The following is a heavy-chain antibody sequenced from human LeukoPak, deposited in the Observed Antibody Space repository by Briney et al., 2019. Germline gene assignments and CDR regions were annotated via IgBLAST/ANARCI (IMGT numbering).Heavy chain of an antibody. Sequence: GASVKVSCKAFGYTFTSNYMHWVRQAPGQGPEWMGVISPTGGSTTYAQKFQGRVTITADESTSTAYMELSSLRSEDTAVYYCARGLGDYPFDYWGQGTLVTVSS. D-gene: IGHD4-17*01. CDR1: GYTFTSNY. V-gene: IGHV1-46*01. CDR2: ISPTGGST. J-gene: IGHJ4*02. CDR3: ARGLGDYPFDY.